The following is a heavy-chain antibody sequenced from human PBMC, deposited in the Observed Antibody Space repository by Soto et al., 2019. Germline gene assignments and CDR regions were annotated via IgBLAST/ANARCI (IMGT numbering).Heavy chain of an antibody. V-gene: IGHV4-34*01. D-gene: IGHD3-3*01. J-gene: IGHJ4*02. CDR1: GGSFSGYY. CDR3: ASHVHNQGYEYYFDS. Sequence: SETLSLTCAVYGGSFSGYYWSWIRQPPGKGLEWIGGINYSGSTNYNPSLKGRVTMSVDTSENQISLRLSSMTAADTAVYYCASHVHNQGYEYYFDSWSQGTLVTVSS. CDR2: INYSGST.